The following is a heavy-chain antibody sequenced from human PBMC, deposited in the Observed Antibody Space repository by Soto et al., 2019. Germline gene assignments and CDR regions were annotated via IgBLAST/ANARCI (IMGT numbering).Heavy chain of an antibody. Sequence: GGSLRLSCAASGFTFSLYSMIWVRQAPGKGLEWVASITSSSSYIYYEDSLKGRFTISRDNAKNSLFLQLDSLRAEDTAVYFCVRARSTDSSPDYWGQGTLVTVSS. CDR2: ITSSSSYI. CDR3: VRARSTDSSPDY. CDR1: GFTFSLYS. J-gene: IGHJ4*02. V-gene: IGHV3-21*01. D-gene: IGHD6-19*01.